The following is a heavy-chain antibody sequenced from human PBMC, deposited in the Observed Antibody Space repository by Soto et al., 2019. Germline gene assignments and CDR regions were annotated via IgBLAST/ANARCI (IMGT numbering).Heavy chain of an antibody. J-gene: IGHJ3*02. CDR2: IKSKTDGWTT. CDR3: TPPSAYDDAFDI. Sequence: GGSLRLSCAASGFTFSNAWMSGVRQAPGKGLEWVGRIKSKTDGWTTDYAAPVKVRFTISRDDSKNTLYLQMNSLKTEATAVYYCTPPSAYDDAFDIWGQGTMVTVSS. D-gene: IGHD5-12*01. V-gene: IGHV3-15*05. CDR1: GFTFSNAW.